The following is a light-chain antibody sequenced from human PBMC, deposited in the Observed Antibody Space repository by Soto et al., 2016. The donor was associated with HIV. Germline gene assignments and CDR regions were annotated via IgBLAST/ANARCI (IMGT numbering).Light chain of an antibody. CDR3: QQSYSTLFT. CDR2: ATS. CDR1: QSISSY. V-gene: IGKV1-39*01. Sequence: DIQMTQSPSSLSASVGDRVTITCRASQSISSYLNWYHQKPGKAPKLLIYATSSLQSGVPSRFSGSGSGTDFTLTISSLQPEDFATYFCQQSYSTLFTFGPGTKVISN. J-gene: IGKJ3*01.